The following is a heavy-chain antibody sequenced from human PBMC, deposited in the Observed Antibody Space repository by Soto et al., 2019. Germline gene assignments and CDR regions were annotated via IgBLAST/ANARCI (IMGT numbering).Heavy chain of an antibody. J-gene: IGHJ4*02. CDR2: INHRGST. Sequence: QVQLQQWGAGLLKPSETLSLTCAVYGGSFSGYSWTWIRQPPGKGLEWSGEINHRGSTNSNPSLRSRVTISVDTPKNQFSLKLSSVTAADTAVYYGARHGSSGPDYWGQGTLVTVSS. D-gene: IGHD6-19*01. CDR1: GGSFSGYS. CDR3: ARHGSSGPDY. V-gene: IGHV4-34*01.